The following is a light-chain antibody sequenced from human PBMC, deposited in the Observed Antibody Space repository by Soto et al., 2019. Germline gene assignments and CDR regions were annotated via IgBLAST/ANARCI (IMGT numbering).Light chain of an antibody. CDR1: QDISKY. CDR2: DVF. Sequence: DLQMTQSASSLPASVGDTVTISCQASQDISKYLNWFQQKPGKAPKLLIYDVFNVETGVPSRFSGRGSGTDFTLIISNLQPEDFATYYCQQYDQLPITFGEGPRWTS. V-gene: IGKV1-33*01. CDR3: QQYDQLPIT. J-gene: IGKJ4*01.